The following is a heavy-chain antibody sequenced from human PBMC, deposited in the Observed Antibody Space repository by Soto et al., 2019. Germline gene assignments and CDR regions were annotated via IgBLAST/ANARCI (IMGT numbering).Heavy chain of an antibody. D-gene: IGHD6-13*01. V-gene: IGHV3-23*01. Sequence: EVQLLESGGGLVQPGGSLILSCAASGFTFSSYAMSWVRQAPGKGLEWVSAISGSVGSTYYADSVKGRFTISRDNSKNTLYLQMNSLRAEDTAVYYCAAGTKGYFQHWGQGTLVTVSS. CDR2: ISGSVGST. CDR3: AAGTKGYFQH. CDR1: GFTFSSYA. J-gene: IGHJ1*01.